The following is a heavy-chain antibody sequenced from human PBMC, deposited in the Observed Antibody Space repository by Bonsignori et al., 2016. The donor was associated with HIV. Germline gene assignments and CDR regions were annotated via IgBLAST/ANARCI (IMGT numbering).Heavy chain of an antibody. J-gene: IGHJ4*02. CDR3: ARDRLPYCGGDCYLFDY. V-gene: IGHV1-18*01. CDR1: GYTFTSYG. Sequence: ASVKVSCKASGYTFTSYGISWVRQAPGQGLEWMGWISAYNGNTNYAQKLQGRVTMTTDTSTSTAYMELRSLRSDDTAVYYCARDRLPYCGGDCYLFDYWGQGTLVTVSS. D-gene: IGHD2-21*01. CDR2: ISAYNGNT.